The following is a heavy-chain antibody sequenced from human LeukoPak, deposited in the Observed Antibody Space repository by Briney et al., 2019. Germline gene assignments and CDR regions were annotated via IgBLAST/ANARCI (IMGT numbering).Heavy chain of an antibody. J-gene: IGHJ4*02. V-gene: IGHV4-38-2*02. CDR3: ARGGDFYYFDY. Sequence: SETLSPTCTVSGYSIGSGNYWGWIRQPPGKGPEWIGSIYHSGITYYNPSLKSRVSISVDTSKNQFSLRLSSVTAADTAEYYCARGGDFYYFDYWGQGTQVTVSS. CDR1: GYSIGSGNY. CDR2: IYHSGIT. D-gene: IGHD5-12*01.